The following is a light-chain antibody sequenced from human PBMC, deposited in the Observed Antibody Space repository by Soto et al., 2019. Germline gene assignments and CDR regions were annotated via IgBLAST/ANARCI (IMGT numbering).Light chain of an antibody. J-gene: IGLJ3*02. V-gene: IGLV2-11*01. CDR2: DVS. CDR3: CSYAGSYTGV. CDR1: RGDIGAYNY. Sequence: QSALTQPASVSGSPGQSITISCSGTRGDIGAYNYVSWFQQSPGKAPKLIIYDVSKRPSGVPDRFSGSKSGNTASLTISGLQAEDEADYYCCSYAGSYTGVFGGGTKLTVL.